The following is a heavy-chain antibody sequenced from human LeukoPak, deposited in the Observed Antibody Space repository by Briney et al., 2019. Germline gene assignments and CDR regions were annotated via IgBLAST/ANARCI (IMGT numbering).Heavy chain of an antibody. J-gene: IGHJ4*02. CDR3: ARVRIAEAGLDY. CDR1: GGSISSSNW. Sequence: SETLSLTCAVSGGSISSSNWWSWSRQPPGKGLEWIGETNQSGRPNYNPSLKSRVTIPVDKSRNQFSLKLTSVTAADTAVYYCARVRIAEAGLDYWGQGTLVTVSS. CDR2: TNQSGRP. D-gene: IGHD6-13*01. V-gene: IGHV4-4*02.